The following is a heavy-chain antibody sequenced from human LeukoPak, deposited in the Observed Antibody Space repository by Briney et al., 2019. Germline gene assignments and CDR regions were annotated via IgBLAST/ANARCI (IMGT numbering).Heavy chain of an antibody. J-gene: IGHJ6*03. Sequence: GGSLRLSCAASGFTFSSYSMHWVRQAPGKGLEWVAFIGYDGNNKYYPDSVKGRFTISRDISKNTLYLQMNSLRAEDTAVYYCAKGPKQLLVRRSVWSYMDVWGKGTTVTIS. CDR2: IGYDGNNK. V-gene: IGHV3-30*02. CDR3: AKGPKQLLVRRSVWSYMDV. D-gene: IGHD5/OR15-5a*01. CDR1: GFTFSSYS.